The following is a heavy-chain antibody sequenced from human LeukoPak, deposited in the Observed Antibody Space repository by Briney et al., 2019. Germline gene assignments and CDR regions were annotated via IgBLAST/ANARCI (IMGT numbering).Heavy chain of an antibody. Sequence: PGASLRLSCAASGFTFSSYAMSWVRQAPGKGLEWVSAISGSGGSTYYADSMKGRFTISRDNSKNTLYLQMNSLRAKDTAVYYCAKQGKITIFGVVSSIDYWGQGTLVTVSS. CDR1: GFTFSSYA. J-gene: IGHJ4*02. V-gene: IGHV3-23*01. CDR2: ISGSGGST. D-gene: IGHD3-3*01. CDR3: AKQGKITIFGVVSSIDY.